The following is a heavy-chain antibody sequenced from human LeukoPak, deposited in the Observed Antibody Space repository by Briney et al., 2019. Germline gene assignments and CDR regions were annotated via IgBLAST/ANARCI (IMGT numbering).Heavy chain of an antibody. CDR3: ARDCSSSAFDI. V-gene: IGHV3-21*01. CDR2: IGSSSRYI. Sequence: GSLRLSCAASGFTFNIYTMTWVRQAPGKGLEWVSSIGSSSRYIYYADSVKGRFTISRDNDKNSVYLQMNSLRAEDTAVYYCARDCSSSAFDIWGQGTMVTVSS. CDR1: GFTFNIYT. D-gene: IGHD2-15*01. J-gene: IGHJ3*02.